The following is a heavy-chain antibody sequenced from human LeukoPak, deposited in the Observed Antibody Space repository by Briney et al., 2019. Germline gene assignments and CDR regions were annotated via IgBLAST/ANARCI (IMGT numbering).Heavy chain of an antibody. CDR2: ISYDGSNK. CDR1: GFTFSSYA. Sequence: GGSLRLSCAASGFTFSSYAMHWVRQAPGKGLEWVAVISYDGSNKYYADSVKGRFTISRDNSKNTLYLQMNSLRAEDTAVYYCATLGYCSSTSCENHDYWGQGTLATVSS. J-gene: IGHJ4*02. D-gene: IGHD2-2*01. V-gene: IGHV3-30-3*01. CDR3: ATLGYCSSTSCENHDY.